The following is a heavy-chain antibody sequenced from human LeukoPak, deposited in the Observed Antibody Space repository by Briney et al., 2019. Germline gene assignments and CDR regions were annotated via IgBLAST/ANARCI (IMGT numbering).Heavy chain of an antibody. D-gene: IGHD4-11*01. Sequence: PSETLSLTCTVSGGSISSSSYYWGWIRQPPGKGLEWIGNIYYSGSTYYNPSLKSRVIISVDTSKNQFSLKLSSVTAADTAVYYCARVDYSNYGADYYYYYMDVWGKGTTVTVSS. V-gene: IGHV4-39*01. J-gene: IGHJ6*03. CDR3: ARVDYSNYGADYYYYYMDV. CDR2: IYYSGST. CDR1: GGSISSSSYY.